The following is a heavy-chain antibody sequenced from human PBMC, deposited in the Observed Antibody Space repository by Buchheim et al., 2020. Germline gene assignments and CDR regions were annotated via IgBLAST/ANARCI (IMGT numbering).Heavy chain of an antibody. V-gene: IGHV3-11*01. J-gene: IGHJ6*02. CDR3: ARAGVVRFLEWLYAIGDYSMDV. CDR1: GFTFSDYY. Sequence: QVQLVESGGGLVKPGGSLRLSCAASGFTFSDYYMSWIRQAPGKGLEWVSHISSSGSIIYYADSVKGRFTISRDNAKNSLYLQMNSLRAEDTAVYYCARAGVVRFLEWLYAIGDYSMDVWGQGT. D-gene: IGHD3-3*01. CDR2: ISSSGSII.